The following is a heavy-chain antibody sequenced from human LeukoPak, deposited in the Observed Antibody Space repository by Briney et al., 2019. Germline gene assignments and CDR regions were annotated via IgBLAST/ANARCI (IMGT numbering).Heavy chain of an antibody. D-gene: IGHD3-10*01. Sequence: ASVKVSCKASGYTFTSYYMHWVRQAPGQVLEWMGIINPSGGSTSYAQKFQGRVTMTRDTSTSTVYVELSSLRSEDTAVYYCARGERYYGSGTAFDYWGQGTLVTVSS. CDR1: GYTFTSYY. CDR3: ARGERYYGSGTAFDY. J-gene: IGHJ4*02. CDR2: INPSGGST. V-gene: IGHV1-46*01.